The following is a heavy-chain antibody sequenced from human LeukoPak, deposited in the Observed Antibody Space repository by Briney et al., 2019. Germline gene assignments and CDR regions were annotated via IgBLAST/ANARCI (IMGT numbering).Heavy chain of an antibody. Sequence: PSETLSLTCTVSGGSISSSSYYWGWIRQPPGKGLEWIGSIYYSGSTYYNPSLKSRVTISVDTSKNQFSLKLSSVTAADTAVYYCARKALLWFGELFPLPSYYFDYWGQGTLVTASS. D-gene: IGHD3-10*01. J-gene: IGHJ4*02. CDR1: GGSISSSSYY. CDR3: ARKALLWFGELFPLPSYYFDY. CDR2: IYYSGST. V-gene: IGHV4-39*01.